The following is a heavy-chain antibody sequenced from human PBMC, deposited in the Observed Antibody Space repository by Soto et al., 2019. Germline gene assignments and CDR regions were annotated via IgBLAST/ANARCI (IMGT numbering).Heavy chain of an antibody. D-gene: IGHD2-2*01. J-gene: IGHJ6*02. CDR2: IIPIFGTA. V-gene: IGHV1-69*13. Sequence: GASVKVSCKASGGTFSSYAISWVRQAPGQGLEWMGGIIPIFGTANYAQKFQGRVTITADESTSTAYMELSSLRSEDTAVYYCARDWVEMTDIVVVPAANAYGMDVWG. CDR1: GGTFSSYA. CDR3: ARDWVEMTDIVVVPAANAYGMDV.